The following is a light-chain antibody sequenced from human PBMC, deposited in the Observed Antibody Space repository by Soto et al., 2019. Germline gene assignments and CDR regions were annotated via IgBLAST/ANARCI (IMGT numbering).Light chain of an antibody. J-gene: IGKJ5*01. CDR2: DAF. Sequence: EIVLTQSPGTLSLSPGESATLSCRASRSLDSGQLAWYQQKVGRAPRLLIHDAFMRATGIPGRFSGSGSGTDFTLTIARLEPEDFAVYYCQQYGDSPRTFGQGTRLETK. CDR1: RSLDSGQ. V-gene: IGKV3-20*01. CDR3: QQYGDSPRT.